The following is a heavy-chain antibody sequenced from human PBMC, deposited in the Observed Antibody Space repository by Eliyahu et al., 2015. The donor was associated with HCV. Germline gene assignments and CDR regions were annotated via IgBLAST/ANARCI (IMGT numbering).Heavy chain of an antibody. CDR2: IYYSGST. D-gene: IGHD3-16*01. J-gene: IGHJ4*02. V-gene: IGHV4-59*01. CDR3: ARLARDSDASYYVDY. CDR1: GXSINNYY. Sequence: QVQLQESGPGLVKPSETLSLTCTVSGXSINNYYWSWIRQPPGKGLGVIGGIYYSGSTNYKPSLKSRVTFSVDTSKNQFSLKLSSVTAADTAVYFCARLARDSDASYYVDYWGQGTLISVSS.